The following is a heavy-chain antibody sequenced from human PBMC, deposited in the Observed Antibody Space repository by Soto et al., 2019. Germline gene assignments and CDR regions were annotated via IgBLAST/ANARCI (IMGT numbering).Heavy chain of an antibody. CDR1: GYTFTSYG. D-gene: IGHD3-3*01. J-gene: IGHJ6*02. V-gene: IGHV1-18*01. CDR3: EMDCKDGLPAAVWCGYWGSDYYYYGMDV. CDR2: ISAYNGNT. Sequence: ASVQVSCKASGYTFTSYGISWVRQATGQGLEWMGWISAYNGNTNYAKRLQGRVTMTTDKSTGTDYMALRSLESNDTGVYYCEMDCKDGLPAAVWCGYWGSDYYYYGMDVWCQGTTVTVSS.